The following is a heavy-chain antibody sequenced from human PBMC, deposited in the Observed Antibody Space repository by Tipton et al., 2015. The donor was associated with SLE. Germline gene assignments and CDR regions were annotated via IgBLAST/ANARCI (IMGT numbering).Heavy chain of an antibody. V-gene: IGHV4-59*01. CDR3: ARLERETSYDMLTDLGYFDH. CDR1: GGPISRNY. J-gene: IGHJ4*02. Sequence: TLSLTCNVSGGPISRNYWSWIRQPPGKGLEWMGYVYDSWATNYDPSLEGRVTMSVDTSRNQFSLKLTSVTAADTAVYYCARLERETSYDMLTDLGYFDHWGQGILVTVSS. CDR2: VYDSWAT. D-gene: IGHD3-9*01.